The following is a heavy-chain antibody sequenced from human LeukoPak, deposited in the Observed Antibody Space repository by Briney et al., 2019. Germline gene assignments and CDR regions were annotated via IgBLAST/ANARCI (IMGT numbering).Heavy chain of an antibody. CDR1: GFTFSNAW. D-gene: IGHD3-9*01. J-gene: IGHJ4*02. CDR3: ATIPLRYFDWSFDY. CDR2: TRNNANSYST. V-gene: IGHV3-72*01. Sequence: GGSLRLSCAASGFTFSNAWMSWVRQAPGKGLEWVGRTRNNANSYSTEYAASVKGRFTVSRDDSKNSVYLQMNSLRTEDTAVYYCATIPLRYFDWSFDYWGQGTLVTVSS.